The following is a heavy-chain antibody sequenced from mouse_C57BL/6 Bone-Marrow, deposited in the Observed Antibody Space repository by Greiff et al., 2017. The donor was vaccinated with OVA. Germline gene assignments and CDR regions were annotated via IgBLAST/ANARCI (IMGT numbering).Heavy chain of an antibody. CDR1: GYAFSSSW. J-gene: IGHJ4*01. V-gene: IGHV1-82*01. CDR3: TTWVIYYGKRVDY. CDR2: IYPGDGDT. Sequence: VQLQESGPELVKPGASVKISCKASGYAFSSSWMNWVKQRPGKGLEWIGRIYPGDGDTNYNGKFKGKATLTADKSSSTAYMQLSSLTSEDTAVYYCTTWVIYYGKRVDYWGQGTSVTVSS. D-gene: IGHD2-1*01.